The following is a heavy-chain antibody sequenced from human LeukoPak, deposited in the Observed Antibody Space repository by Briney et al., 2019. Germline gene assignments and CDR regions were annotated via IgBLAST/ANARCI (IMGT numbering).Heavy chain of an antibody. D-gene: IGHD2-15*01. V-gene: IGHV1-18*01. Sequence: GASVKVSCKASGYTFTSYGISWVRQAPGRGLEWMGWISAYNGNTNYAQKLQGRVTMTTDTSTSTAYMELRSLRSDDTAVYYCARDGTRSKDIVVVVAATQVGMDVWGQGTTVTVSS. J-gene: IGHJ6*02. CDR1: GYTFTSYG. CDR2: ISAYNGNT. CDR3: ARDGTRSKDIVVVVAATQVGMDV.